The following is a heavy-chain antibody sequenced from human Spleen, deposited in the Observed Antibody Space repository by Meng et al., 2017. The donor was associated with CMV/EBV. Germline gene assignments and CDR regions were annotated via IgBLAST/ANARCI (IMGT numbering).Heavy chain of an antibody. V-gene: IGHV3-53*01. D-gene: IGHD1-26*01. J-gene: IGHJ4*02. Sequence: GGSLRLSCAASGITLSSYEMMWVRQAPGKGLEWVSVIYSDGDTYYADSVKGRFTISRDNSNNTLYLQMNSLRAEDTAVYYCARDPEWEIGYWGQGTLVTVSS. CDR2: IYSDGDT. CDR3: ARDPEWEIGY. CDR1: GITLSSYE.